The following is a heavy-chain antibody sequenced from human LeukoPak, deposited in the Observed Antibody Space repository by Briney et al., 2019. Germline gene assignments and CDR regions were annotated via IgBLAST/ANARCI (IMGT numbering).Heavy chain of an antibody. CDR3: ASPSEGGWYNWFDP. CDR2: IIPILGIA. Sequence: ASVTVSCRASGGTFSSYAISWVRQAPGQGLEWMGGIIPILGIANYAQKFQGRVTITADKSTSTAYMELSSQRSEDTAVYSFASPSEGGWYNWFDPGGRGTLATVS. V-gene: IGHV1-69*04. J-gene: IGHJ5*02. CDR1: GGTFSSYA. D-gene: IGHD6-19*01.